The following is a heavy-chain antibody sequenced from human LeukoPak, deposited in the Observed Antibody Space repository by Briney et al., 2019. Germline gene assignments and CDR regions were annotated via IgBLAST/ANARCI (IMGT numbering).Heavy chain of an antibody. J-gene: IGHJ4*02. D-gene: IGHD1-26*01. V-gene: IGHV4-59*01. CDR2: IYYSGST. CDR1: GGSISSYY. CDR3: ARRATAVRIDY. Sequence: SETLSLTCTVSGGSISSYYWSWIRQPPGEGLEWIGYIYYSGSTNYNPSLKSRVTISVDTSKNQFSLKLSSVTAADTAVYYCARRATAVRIDYWGQGTLVTVSS.